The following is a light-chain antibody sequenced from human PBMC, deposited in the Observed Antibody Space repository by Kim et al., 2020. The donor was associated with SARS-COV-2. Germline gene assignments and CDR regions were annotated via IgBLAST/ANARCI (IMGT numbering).Light chain of an antibody. CDR3: QQSYSTLALT. Sequence: ASVGDRVNITCRASQSISSYLNWYQQKPGKAPKLLIYAASSLQSGVPSRFSGSGSGTDFTLTISSLQPEDFATYYCQQSYSTLALTFGGGTKLEI. V-gene: IGKV1-39*01. CDR2: AAS. J-gene: IGKJ4*01. CDR1: QSISSY.